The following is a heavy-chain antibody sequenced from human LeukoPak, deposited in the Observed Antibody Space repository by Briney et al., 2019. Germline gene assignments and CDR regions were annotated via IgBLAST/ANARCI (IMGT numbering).Heavy chain of an antibody. D-gene: IGHD6-19*01. J-gene: IGHJ4*02. Sequence: GGSLRLSCAVSGFTFDDYAMHWVRQVPGKGLEWVSGINWNSDSIGYADSVKGRFTISRDNAKNSLYLQMNSLRAEDTAVYYCARDYSSGWYDFDYWGQGTLVTVSS. V-gene: IGHV3-9*01. CDR1: GFTFDDYA. CDR2: INWNSDSI. CDR3: ARDYSSGWYDFDY.